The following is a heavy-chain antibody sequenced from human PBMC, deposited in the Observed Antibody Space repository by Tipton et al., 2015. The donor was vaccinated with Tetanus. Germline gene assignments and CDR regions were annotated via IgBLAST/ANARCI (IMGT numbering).Heavy chain of an antibody. CDR3: ATQTDNWFDP. CDR2: VYYSGTT. CDR1: GDFVTFGSYY. J-gene: IGHJ5*02. Sequence: TLSLTCTVSGDFVTFGSYYWGWIRQPPGKGLEWIGSVYYSGTTYYNASLENRVTISIDTSKRQISMKLTPVTAADTAVYYCATQTDNWFDPWGQGLLVTVSS. V-gene: IGHV4-39*01.